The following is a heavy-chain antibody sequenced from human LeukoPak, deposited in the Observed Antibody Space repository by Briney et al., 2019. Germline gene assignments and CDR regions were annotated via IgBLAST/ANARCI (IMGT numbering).Heavy chain of an antibody. V-gene: IGHV4-59*08. CDR2: IHYSGIT. D-gene: IGHD3-10*01. CDR1: GASISSYY. J-gene: IGHJ3*02. CDR3: ARHDTRGGAYDI. Sequence: SETLSLTCTVSGASISSYYWSWIRQPPGKGLEYIGYIHYSGITNYNPSLKSRVTISVDTSKNQFSLRLSSVTAADTAVYYCARHDTRGGAYDIWGQGTMVTISS.